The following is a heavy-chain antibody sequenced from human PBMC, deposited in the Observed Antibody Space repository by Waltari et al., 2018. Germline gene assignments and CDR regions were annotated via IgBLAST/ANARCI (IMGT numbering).Heavy chain of an antibody. Sequence: EVQLLESGGGLVQPGGSLRLSCAASGFTFSSYAMSWVRQAPGKGLEWVSAISGSGGSTYYADSVKRRFTISRDNSKNTLYLQMNSLRAEDTAVYYCAKLPSSSWYYFDYWGQGTLVTVSS. CDR2: ISGSGGST. CDR1: GFTFSSYA. CDR3: AKLPSSSWYYFDY. D-gene: IGHD6-13*01. V-gene: IGHV3-23*01. J-gene: IGHJ4*02.